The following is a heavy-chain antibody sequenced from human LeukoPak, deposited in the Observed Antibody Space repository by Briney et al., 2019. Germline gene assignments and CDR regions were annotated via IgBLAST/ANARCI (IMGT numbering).Heavy chain of an antibody. D-gene: IGHD7-27*01. V-gene: IGHV3-7*01. Sequence: AGGSLRLPCAVSGFSIRSSWMSWVRQTPGKGLEWVADMNEDGGGTYYVDSVKGRFTVSRDNAKNSLYLQMSSLRAEDTAVYYCARDPAWGAIDYWGQGTLVTVSS. J-gene: IGHJ4*02. CDR3: ARDPAWGAIDY. CDR2: MNEDGGGT. CDR1: GFSIRSSW.